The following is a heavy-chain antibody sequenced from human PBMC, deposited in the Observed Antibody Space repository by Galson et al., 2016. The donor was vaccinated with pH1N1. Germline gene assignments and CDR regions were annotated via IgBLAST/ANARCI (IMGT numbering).Heavy chain of an antibody. CDR1: GGSMRSSDHY. Sequence: SETLSLTCSVSGGSMRSSDHYWDWIRQPPGKGLEWIGSIYYSERTYYNLSLKSRVTISVDTSKSQFSLSLRSVSAADTGIYYCARRGRWQQMGFWGQGTPVSVSS. CDR2: IYYSERT. V-gene: IGHV4-39*01. J-gene: IGHJ4*02. D-gene: IGHD5-24*01. CDR3: ARRGRWQQMGF.